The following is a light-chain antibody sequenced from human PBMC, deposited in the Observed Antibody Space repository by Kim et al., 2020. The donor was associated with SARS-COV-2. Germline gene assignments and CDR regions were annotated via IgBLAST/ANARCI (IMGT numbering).Light chain of an antibody. CDR2: GVN. Sequence: GQTVTVSCTGKSRDVGDYKYVSWYQQYPGKAPKLMIYGVNKRPSGVSNRFSGSKSGYTASLIISGLQAEDEADYYCTSYTIRNTWVFGGGTQLTVL. CDR3: TSYTIRNTWV. J-gene: IGLJ3*02. V-gene: IGLV2-14*04. CDR1: SRDVGDYKY.